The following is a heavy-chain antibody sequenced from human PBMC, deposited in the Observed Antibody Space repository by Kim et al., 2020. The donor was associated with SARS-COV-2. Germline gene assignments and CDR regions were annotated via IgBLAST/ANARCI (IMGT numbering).Heavy chain of an antibody. CDR3: ARDLEGFDY. CDR1: GYGFTNNY. CDR2: VYPHDGST. Sequence: ASVKVSCKASGYGFTNNYVHWVRLAPGQGLEWMGMVYPHDGSTSYAQNFQGRVAMTSYTSTTTVYMELRSLRSDDTAMYYCARDLEGFDYWGQGTLVTVSS. V-gene: IGHV1-46*01. D-gene: IGHD1-1*01. J-gene: IGHJ4*02.